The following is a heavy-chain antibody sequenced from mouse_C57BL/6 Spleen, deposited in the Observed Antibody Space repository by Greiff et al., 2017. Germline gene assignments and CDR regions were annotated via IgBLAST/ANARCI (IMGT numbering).Heavy chain of an antibody. Sequence: VKLQESGPELVKPGASVKISCKASGYAFSSSWMNWVKQRPGKGLEWIGRIYPGDGDTNYNGKFKGKATLTADKSSSTAYMQLSSLTSEDSAVYFCARGGSSRYYAMDYWGQGTSVTVSS. CDR3: ARGGSSRYYAMDY. CDR1: GYAFSSSW. CDR2: IYPGDGDT. D-gene: IGHD1-1*01. V-gene: IGHV1-82*01. J-gene: IGHJ4*01.